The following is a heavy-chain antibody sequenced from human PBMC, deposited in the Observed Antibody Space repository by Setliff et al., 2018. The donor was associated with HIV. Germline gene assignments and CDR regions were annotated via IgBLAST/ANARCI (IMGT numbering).Heavy chain of an antibody. CDR2: INPKSGDT. J-gene: IGHJ4*02. CDR3: ARDLRVIGSFDY. CDR1: GYTFTGYY. D-gene: IGHD3-16*02. Sequence: ASVKVSCKTSGYTFTGYYIHWVRQAPGQGLEWMGWINPKSGDTNFAQKFQGRVTMTRDTSISTAYMELSRLRSDDTAVYFCARDLRVIGSFDYWGQGTLVTVS. V-gene: IGHV1-2*02.